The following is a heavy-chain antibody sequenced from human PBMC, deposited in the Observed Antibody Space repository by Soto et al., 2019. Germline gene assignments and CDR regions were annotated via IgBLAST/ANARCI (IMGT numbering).Heavy chain of an antibody. D-gene: IGHD3-9*01. CDR3: ARLKTYDILNKSDY. V-gene: IGHV4-4*02. J-gene: IGHJ4*02. Sequence: QVQLQESGPGLVKPSGTLSLTCAVSGGSIGSSNWWSWVRQSPGKGLEWIGEIHDSGSTNYNPSLKRRVTISLDKSKNQFSLNLSSVTAADTAVYYCARLKTYDILNKSDYWGQGSLVTVSS. CDR1: GGSIGSSNW. CDR2: IHDSGST.